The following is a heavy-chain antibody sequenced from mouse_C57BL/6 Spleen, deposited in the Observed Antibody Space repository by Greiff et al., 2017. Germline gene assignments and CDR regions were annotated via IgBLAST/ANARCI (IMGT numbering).Heavy chain of an antibody. D-gene: IGHD1-1*01. CDR3: AREDYGSSYGAY. Sequence: QVQLKESGAELVKPGASVKISCKASGYAFSSYWMNWVKQRPGKGLEWIGQIYPGDGDTNYNGKFKGKATLTADKSSSTAYMQLSSLTSEDSAVYFCAREDYGSSYGAYWGQGTLVTVSA. CDR1: GYAFSSYW. J-gene: IGHJ3*01. CDR2: IYPGDGDT. V-gene: IGHV1-80*01.